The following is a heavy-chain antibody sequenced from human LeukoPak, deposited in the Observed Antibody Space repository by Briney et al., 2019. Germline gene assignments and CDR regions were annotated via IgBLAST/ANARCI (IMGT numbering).Heavy chain of an antibody. V-gene: IGHV3-21*01. Sequence: GGSLRLSCAASGFTLSSYSMNWVRQAPGKGLEWVSSISSSSSYIYYADSVKGRFTISRDNAKNSLYLQMNSLRAEDTAVYYCARWGTYYYDSSGYFDYWGQGTLVTVSS. D-gene: IGHD3-22*01. CDR3: ARWGTYYYDSSGYFDY. CDR2: ISSSSSYI. CDR1: GFTLSSYS. J-gene: IGHJ4*02.